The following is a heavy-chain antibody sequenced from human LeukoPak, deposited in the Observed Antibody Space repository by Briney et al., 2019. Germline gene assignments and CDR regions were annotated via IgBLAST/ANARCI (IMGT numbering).Heavy chain of an antibody. D-gene: IGHD2-21*02. Sequence: ASVKVSCKASGYTFTSYGISWVRQAPGQGLEWMGWISAYNGNTNYAQKLQGRVTMTTDTSTSTAYMELRSLRSDDTAAYYCARSDGPTLAYCGGDCEHWVWFDHWGQGTLVTVSS. CDR3: ARSDGPTLAYCGGDCEHWVWFDH. V-gene: IGHV1-18*01. CDR1: GYTFTSYG. CDR2: ISAYNGNT. J-gene: IGHJ5*02.